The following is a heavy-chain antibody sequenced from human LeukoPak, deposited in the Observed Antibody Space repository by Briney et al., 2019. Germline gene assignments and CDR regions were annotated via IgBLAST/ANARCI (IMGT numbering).Heavy chain of an antibody. Sequence: SETLSLTCTVSGGSISSSSYYWGWIRQPPGKGLEWIGSIYYSGSTYYNPSLKSRVTISVDTSKNQFSLKLSSVTAADTAVYYCARHVPGESHPHTNYGSRIRGRGHFDYWGQGTLVTVSS. CDR1: GGSISSSSYY. D-gene: IGHD3-22*01. J-gene: IGHJ4*02. CDR2: IYYSGST. V-gene: IGHV4-39*01. CDR3: ARHVPGESHPHTNYGSRIRGRGHFDY.